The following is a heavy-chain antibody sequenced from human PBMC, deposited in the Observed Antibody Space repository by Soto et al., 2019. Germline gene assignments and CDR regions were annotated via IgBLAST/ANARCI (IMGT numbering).Heavy chain of an antibody. CDR2: IYPGDSDT. J-gene: IGHJ6*02. Sequence: GESLKISCKGSGYSFTSYWIGWVRQMPGKGLEWMGIIYPGDSDTRYSPSFQGQVTISADKSISTAYLQWSSLKASDTAMYYCARSLLRTTEYYYCGMDVWGQGTTVTVSS. CDR1: GYSFTSYW. CDR3: ARSLLRTTEYYYCGMDV. D-gene: IGHD1-7*01. V-gene: IGHV5-51*01.